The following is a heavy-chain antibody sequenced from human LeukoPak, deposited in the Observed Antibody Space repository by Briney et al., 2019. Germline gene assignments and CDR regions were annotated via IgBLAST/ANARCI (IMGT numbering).Heavy chain of an antibody. Sequence: GGSLRLSCAASGFAFSSYAMHWVRQAPGKGLEYVSAISSNGGSTYCANSVKGRFTISRDNSKNTLYLQMGSLRAEDTAVYYCARIGYSSSAFDYWGQGTLVTVSS. CDR3: ARIGYSSSAFDY. CDR1: GFAFSSYA. CDR2: ISSNGGST. V-gene: IGHV3-64*01. J-gene: IGHJ4*02. D-gene: IGHD6-6*01.